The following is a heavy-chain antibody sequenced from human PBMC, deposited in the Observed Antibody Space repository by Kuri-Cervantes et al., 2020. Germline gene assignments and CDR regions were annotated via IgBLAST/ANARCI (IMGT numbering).Heavy chain of an antibody. D-gene: IGHD6-19*01. CDR1: GGSFSGYY. J-gene: IGHJ4*02. Sequence: SETLSLTCAVYGGSFSGYYWSWIRQSPGKGLEWIGEIIDGGSANSNPSLGSRVTISIDTSKKQFSLKLSSVTAADTAVYYCARGQGKRSSSGWASMGYWGQGTLVTVSS. CDR3: ARGQGKRSSSGWASMGY. CDR2: IIDGGSA. V-gene: IGHV4-34*01.